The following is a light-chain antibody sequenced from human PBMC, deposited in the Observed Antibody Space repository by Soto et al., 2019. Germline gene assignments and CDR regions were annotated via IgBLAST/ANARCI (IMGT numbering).Light chain of an antibody. CDR1: QSVSDY. Sequence: IGLSQSPSIVSLSTGESASLSCRASQSVSDYLAWYQQKPGQAPRLFIYDVSKRATGIPARFSGSGSGTDFTLTISSLEPEDFAVYFCQQRYYLPWTFGLGTKVDIK. CDR3: QQRYYLPWT. V-gene: IGKV3-11*01. J-gene: IGKJ1*01. CDR2: DVS.